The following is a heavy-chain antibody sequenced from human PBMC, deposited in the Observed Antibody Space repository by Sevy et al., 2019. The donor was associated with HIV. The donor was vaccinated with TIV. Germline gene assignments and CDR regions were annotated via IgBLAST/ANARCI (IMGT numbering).Heavy chain of an antibody. CDR1: GFTFSSYA. V-gene: IGHV3-23*01. J-gene: IGHJ5*02. Sequence: GGSLRLSCAASGFTFSSYAMSWVRQAPGKGLEWVSAISGSGGSTYYADSVKGRFTISRDNSKNTLYLQMNSLRAEDTAVYYCAKDWSRNYYDCRTKNWFDPWGQGTLVTVSS. CDR2: ISGSGGST. D-gene: IGHD3-22*01. CDR3: AKDWSRNYYDCRTKNWFDP.